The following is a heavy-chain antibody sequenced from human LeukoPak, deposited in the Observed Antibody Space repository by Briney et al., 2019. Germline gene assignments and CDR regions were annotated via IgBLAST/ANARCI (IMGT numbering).Heavy chain of an antibody. CDR3: AKSTRGSGSYYGFDY. CDR2: ISSSSSYI. V-gene: IGHV3-21*04. Sequence: PGGSLRLSCAASGFTFSSYSMSWVRQAPGKGLEWVSSISSSSSYIYYADSVKGRFTISRDNAKNSLYLQMNSLRAEDTAVYYCAKSTRGSGSYYGFDYWGQGTLVTVSS. CDR1: GFTFSSYS. D-gene: IGHD3-10*01. J-gene: IGHJ4*01.